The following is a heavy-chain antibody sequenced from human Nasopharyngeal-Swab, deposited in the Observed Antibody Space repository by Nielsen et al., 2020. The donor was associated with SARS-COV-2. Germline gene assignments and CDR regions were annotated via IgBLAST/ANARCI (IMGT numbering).Heavy chain of an antibody. J-gene: IGHJ4*02. Sequence: SETLSLTCVVSGASISSRNNYWGWIRQSPGKGLEWIGTIFSSGSTYNPSLKSLVTMSVDTSKNQFSLKLTSVTAADTAVYYCARDESGDYLGLPFDHWGRGTLVTVSS. D-gene: IGHD4-17*01. CDR3: ARDESGDYLGLPFDH. CDR1: GASISSRNNY. V-gene: IGHV4-39*07. CDR2: IFSSGST.